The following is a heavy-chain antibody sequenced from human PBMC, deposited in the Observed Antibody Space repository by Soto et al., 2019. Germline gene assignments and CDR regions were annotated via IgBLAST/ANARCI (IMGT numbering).Heavy chain of an antibody. CDR2: MYYSGST. J-gene: IGHJ4*02. Sequence: SETPCLKCTVSGDSITSSRYYWAWTRQPTGKGLEWIGSMYYSGSTYYNPSLKSRVTMSVDTSKNQLSLSLRSVTAADTAVYYCARSSSRAFRSSEWVDPRERWGQVNPATVSA. CDR3: ARSSSRAFRSSEWVDPRER. CDR1: GDSITSSRYY. D-gene: IGHD3-3*01. V-gene: IGHV4-39*01.